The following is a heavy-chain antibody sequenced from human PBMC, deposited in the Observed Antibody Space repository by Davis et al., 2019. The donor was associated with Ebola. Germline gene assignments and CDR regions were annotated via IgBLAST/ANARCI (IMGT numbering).Heavy chain of an antibody. D-gene: IGHD3-3*01. Sequence: GESLKISCAASGFIFSNYGMHWVRQAPGKGLEWVAHISYDGRKIYYGDSVKGRFTVSRDNPENTLYLQMNSLRAEDTAVYYCASTYYDSWSGSWWGQGTLVTVSS. CDR2: ISYDGRKI. V-gene: IGHV3-30*04. CDR3: ASTYYDSWSGSW. J-gene: IGHJ4*02. CDR1: GFIFSNYG.